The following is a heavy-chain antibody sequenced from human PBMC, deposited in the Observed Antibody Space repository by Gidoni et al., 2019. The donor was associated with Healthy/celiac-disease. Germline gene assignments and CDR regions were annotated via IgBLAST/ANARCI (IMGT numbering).Heavy chain of an antibody. CDR3: ARLTPDYYDSSGPIVFDY. D-gene: IGHD3-22*01. Sequence: EVQLVQSGAEVKQPGESLKISCKGSGYSFTLYLIGWVRQMPGKGLEWMGFIYPGDSDTRYSPSCKGKVTISADKSISTAYLQWSSLKASETAMYYCARLTPDYYDSSGPIVFDYWGQGTLVTVSS. CDR1: GYSFTLYL. V-gene: IGHV5-51*01. CDR2: IYPGDSDT. J-gene: IGHJ4*02.